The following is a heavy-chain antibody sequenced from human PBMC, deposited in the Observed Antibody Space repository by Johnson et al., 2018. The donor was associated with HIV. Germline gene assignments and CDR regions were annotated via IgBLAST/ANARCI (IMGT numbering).Heavy chain of an antibody. CDR3: AKDQWSSSWTNDAFAM. J-gene: IGHJ3*02. D-gene: IGHD6-13*01. V-gene: IGHV3-7*01. CDR1: GFIFSSYG. Sequence: VQLVESGGGVVQPGRSLRLSCAASGFIFSSYGMHWVRQAPGKGLEWVANIKQGGSEKYYVDSVKGRFTISRDNAKKSLYLQMNSLRVEDTAVYYCAKDQWSSSWTNDAFAMWGQGTMVTVSS. CDR2: IKQGGSEK.